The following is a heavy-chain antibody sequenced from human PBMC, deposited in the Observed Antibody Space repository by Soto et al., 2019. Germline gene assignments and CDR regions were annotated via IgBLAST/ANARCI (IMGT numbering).Heavy chain of an antibody. V-gene: IGHV3-74*01. CDR2: INGDATST. CDR3: ARGDIAAETFVYYDGMDL. D-gene: IGHD6-13*01. Sequence: QLVESGGGLVQPGGSLRLSCAASGFTLNNYWMHWVRQAPGMGLVWVSRINGDATSTSYADCVKGRFTISRDNARNPLYLQMNSLSAEDTALYYCARGDIAAETFVYYDGMDLWGQGTTVTVS. J-gene: IGHJ6*02. CDR1: GFTLNNYW.